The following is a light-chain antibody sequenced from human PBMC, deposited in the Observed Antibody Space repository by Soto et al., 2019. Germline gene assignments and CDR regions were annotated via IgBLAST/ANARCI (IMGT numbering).Light chain of an antibody. Sequence: QSVLTQPPSVSGAPGQRVTISCTGSSSNIGAGYDVHWYQQLPGTTPKLLIYGNSNRPSGVPDRFSGSKSGTSASLAITGLQAEDEADYYCQSYDSGYVFGTGTKLTVL. V-gene: IGLV1-40*01. CDR3: QSYDSGYV. CDR1: SSNIGAGYD. J-gene: IGLJ1*01. CDR2: GNS.